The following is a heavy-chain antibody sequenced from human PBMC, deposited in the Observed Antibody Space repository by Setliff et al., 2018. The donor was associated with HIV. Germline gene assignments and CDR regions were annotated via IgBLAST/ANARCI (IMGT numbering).Heavy chain of an antibody. CDR2: AIHSGIT. CDR3: ARTYGSGSYGPDY. J-gene: IGHJ4*02. V-gene: IGHV4-34*12. Sequence: SETLSLTCGVYGGSVSAYEWRWIRQPPGKGLEWIGEAIHSGITYNPSLRSRVTISVDTSKNQFSLKLSSVTAADAAVYYCARTYGSGSYGPDYWGQGTLVTVSS. D-gene: IGHD3-10*01. CDR1: GGSVSAYE.